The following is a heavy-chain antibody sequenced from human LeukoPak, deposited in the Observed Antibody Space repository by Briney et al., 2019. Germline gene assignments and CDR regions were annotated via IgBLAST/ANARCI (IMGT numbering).Heavy chain of an antibody. Sequence: GGSLKLSCAASGFTFSTNWMSWVRQAPGKGLEWVANIKQDGSEKNYVDSVKGRFTISRDNAKSSLYLQMNSLRVEDTAVYYCAKAGNGFGYWGQGALVTVSS. CDR2: IKQDGSEK. J-gene: IGHJ4*02. CDR1: GFTFSTNW. D-gene: IGHD2-8*01. CDR3: AKAGNGFGY. V-gene: IGHV3-7*01.